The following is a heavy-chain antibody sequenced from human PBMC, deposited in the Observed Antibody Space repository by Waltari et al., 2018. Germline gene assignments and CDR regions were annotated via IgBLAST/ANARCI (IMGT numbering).Heavy chain of an antibody. Sequence: QLQLVQSGAEVKKPGSAVKVSCKASGGTASSYASSWVRQAHGQGLEWMGGIIPIFGTANYAQKFQGRVTITTDESTSTAYMELSSLRSEDTAVYYCAIGDFGAPFDYWGQGTLVTVSS. CDR1: GGTASSYA. CDR2: IIPIFGTA. V-gene: IGHV1-69*05. J-gene: IGHJ4*02. D-gene: IGHD3-16*01. CDR3: AIGDFGAPFDY.